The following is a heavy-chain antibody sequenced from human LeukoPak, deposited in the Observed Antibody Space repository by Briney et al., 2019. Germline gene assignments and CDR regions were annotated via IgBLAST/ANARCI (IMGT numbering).Heavy chain of an antibody. D-gene: IGHD4-23*01. V-gene: IGHV3-74*01. J-gene: IGHJ4*02. CDR1: GFTFSSYW. CDR3: ARGRPHGNDY. Sequence: GGSLRLTCAASGFTFSSYWMNWVRQAPGKGLVWVSRIASDGSSTTYADSVKGRFSISRDNAKNTLYLQMNSLRVEDTAVYYCARGRPHGNDYWGQGTLVTVSS. CDR2: IASDGSST.